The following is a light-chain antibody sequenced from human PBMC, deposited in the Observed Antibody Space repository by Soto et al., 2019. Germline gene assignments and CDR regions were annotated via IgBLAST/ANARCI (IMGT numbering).Light chain of an antibody. V-gene: IGKV3-20*01. CDR3: QQYGSSPYT. CDR2: GAS. CDR1: QSVSFSY. J-gene: IGKJ2*01. Sequence: EIALTQSPGTLSLSPGERATLSCRATQSVSFSYLAWYQQKPGLAPRLLIYGASSRATGIPDRFSGSGSGTDSTLTISRLEPEDFAVYYCQQYGSSPYTFGQGTTLEIK.